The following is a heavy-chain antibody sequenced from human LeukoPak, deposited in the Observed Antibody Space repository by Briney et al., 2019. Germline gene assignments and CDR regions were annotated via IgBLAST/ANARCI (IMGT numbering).Heavy chain of an antibody. J-gene: IGHJ6*03. V-gene: IGHV4-39*07. D-gene: IGHD1-1*01. CDR2: IYYSGST. CDR3: ARLLEDGTYYYMDV. Sequence: NASETLSLTCTVSGGSISSGSYYWGWIRQPPGKGLEWIGSIYYSGSTYYNPSLKSRVTISVDTSKNQFSLKLSSVTAADTAVYYCARLLEDGTYYYMDVWGKGTTVTVSS. CDR1: GGSISSGSYY.